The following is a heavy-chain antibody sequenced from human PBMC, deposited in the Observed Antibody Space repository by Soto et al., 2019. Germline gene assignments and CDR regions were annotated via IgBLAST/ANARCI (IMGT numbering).Heavy chain of an antibody. V-gene: IGHV4-59*08. J-gene: IGHJ5*01. CDR2: IYYSGST. D-gene: IGHD3-22*01. CDR3: ARLGGFYQSLDS. CDR1: GGSISPKY. Sequence: SETPSLTCSVSGGSISPKYCSWIRQPPGQGLEWIGYIYYSGSTNYNPPLKSRVTISIDTSKNQFSLNLTSVSAADTAVYYCARLGGFYQSLDSWGQGTLVTVSS.